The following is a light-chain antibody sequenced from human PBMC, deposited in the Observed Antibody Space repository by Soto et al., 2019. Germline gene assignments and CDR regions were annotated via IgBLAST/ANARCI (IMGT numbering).Light chain of an antibody. CDR2: DAS. J-gene: IGKJ5*01. V-gene: IGKV1-16*01. Sequence: DIQMTQSPSSMSASVGDRVTITCRASQGISSYLAWYQQKPGEAPNLLIYDASSLESGVPSRFSGSGSGTEFTLTISSLQPDDFATYYCQQYNSYLITFGQGTRLEIK. CDR1: QGISSY. CDR3: QQYNSYLIT.